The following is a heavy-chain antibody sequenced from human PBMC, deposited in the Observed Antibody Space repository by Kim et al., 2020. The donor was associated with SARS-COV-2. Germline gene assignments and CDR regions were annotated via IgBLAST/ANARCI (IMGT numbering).Heavy chain of an antibody. CDR3: ARGKRVTTY. J-gene: IGHJ4*02. V-gene: IGHV1-8*01. D-gene: IGHD4-17*01. Sequence: GDTGYAQKFKGRVSMTRNTSISTAYLDLSSLRSDDTAVYYCARGKRVTTYWGQGTLVTVSS. CDR2: GDT.